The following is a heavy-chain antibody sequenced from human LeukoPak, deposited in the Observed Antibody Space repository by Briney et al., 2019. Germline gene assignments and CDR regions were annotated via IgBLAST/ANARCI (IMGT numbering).Heavy chain of an antibody. D-gene: IGHD2-8*02. CDR3: ARVSTTGYDYHMDV. CDR1: GFTLSSYA. V-gene: IGHV3-21*01. CDR2: ISSSSTYI. Sequence: GGSLRLSCAASGFTLSSYAMSWVRQAPGKGLEWVSSISSSSTYIYYGDSVKGRFTISRDNAKNSSYLQMSSLRAEDTAVCYCARVSTTGYDYHMDVWGKGTAVTISS. J-gene: IGHJ6*03.